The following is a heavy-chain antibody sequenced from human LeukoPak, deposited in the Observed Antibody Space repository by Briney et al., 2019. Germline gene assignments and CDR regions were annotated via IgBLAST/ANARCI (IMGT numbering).Heavy chain of an antibody. CDR1: GGAISSGHYH. Sequence: SETLSLTCTVSGGAISSGHYHWIWIRQQPGKGLEWLGYIYNTGNTYYNPSLKSRVTMSVDTSKNQFSLRLTSVTAADTAIYYCARGGGYAFVFWGQGTLVTVSS. CDR3: ARGGGYAFVF. D-gene: IGHD5-12*01. CDR2: IYNTGNT. J-gene: IGHJ4*02. V-gene: IGHV4-31*03.